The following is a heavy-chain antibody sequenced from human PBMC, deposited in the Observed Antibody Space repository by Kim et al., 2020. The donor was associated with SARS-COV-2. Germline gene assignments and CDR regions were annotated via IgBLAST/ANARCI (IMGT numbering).Heavy chain of an antibody. Sequence: GGSLRLSCAASGFTFSSYAMSWVRQAPGKGLEWVSAISGSGGSTYYADSVKGRFTISRDNSKNTLYLQMNSLRAEDTAVYYCAKFSRQWLVRAYFQHWGQGTLVTVSS. CDR2: ISGSGGST. CDR1: GFTFSSYA. CDR3: AKFSRQWLVRAYFQH. J-gene: IGHJ1*01. D-gene: IGHD6-19*01. V-gene: IGHV3-23*01.